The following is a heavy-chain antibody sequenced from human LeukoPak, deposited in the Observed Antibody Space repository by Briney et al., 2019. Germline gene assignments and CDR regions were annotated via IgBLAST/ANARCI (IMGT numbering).Heavy chain of an antibody. V-gene: IGHV1-2*02. Sequence: ASVKVSCKPSGYTFTGYYLHWVRQAPGQGLEWMGWINPNTGATIYAEKFQGRVTMTRDTSIETAYMEMRSLRYDDTAVYYCARDRVGSGWPRPWYFEFWGQGTLITVSS. CDR1: GYTFTGYY. D-gene: IGHD6-19*01. CDR2: INPNTGAT. J-gene: IGHJ4*02. CDR3: ARDRVGSGWPRPWYFEF.